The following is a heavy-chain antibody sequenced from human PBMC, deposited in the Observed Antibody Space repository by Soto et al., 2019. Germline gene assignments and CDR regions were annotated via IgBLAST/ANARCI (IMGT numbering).Heavy chain of an antibody. J-gene: IGHJ4*02. CDR2: IYRTGGT. V-gene: IGHV4-4*02. Sequence: SETLSLTCAVSGGSFTSNNWWTWVRQPPGQGLEWIGEIYRTGGTNYNPSLKSRVTISLDKSENQFSLKVTSLTAADTAVYYCASRDPGTSVDYWGQGTLVTVSS. D-gene: IGHD1-7*01. CDR3: ASRDPGTSVDY. CDR1: GGSFTSNNW.